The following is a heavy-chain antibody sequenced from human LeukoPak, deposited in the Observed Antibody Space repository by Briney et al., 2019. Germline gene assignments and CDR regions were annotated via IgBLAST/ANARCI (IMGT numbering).Heavy chain of an antibody. Sequence: PGGSLRLSCAASGFTFSSYSMNWVRQAPGKGLEWVSSISSSSSYIYYADSVKGRFTISRDNAKNSLYLQMNSLRAEDTAVYYCARDLTMVIDAFDIWGQGTVVTVSS. CDR3: ARDLTMVIDAFDI. CDR2: ISSSSSYI. V-gene: IGHV3-21*01. D-gene: IGHD4/OR15-4a*01. J-gene: IGHJ3*02. CDR1: GFTFSSYS.